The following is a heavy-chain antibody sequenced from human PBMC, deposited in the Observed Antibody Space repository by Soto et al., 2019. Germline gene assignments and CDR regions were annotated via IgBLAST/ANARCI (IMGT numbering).Heavy chain of an antibody. CDR2: INSDGSST. Sequence: GGSLRLSCAASGFTFSSYWMHWVRQAPGKGLVWVSRINSDGSSTSYAGSVKGRFTISRDNAENTLYLQMNSLRAEDTAVYYCVRTSLVVAAATREDYWGQGTLVTVSS. J-gene: IGHJ4*02. CDR3: VRTSLVVAAATREDY. D-gene: IGHD2-15*01. V-gene: IGHV3-74*01. CDR1: GFTFSSYW.